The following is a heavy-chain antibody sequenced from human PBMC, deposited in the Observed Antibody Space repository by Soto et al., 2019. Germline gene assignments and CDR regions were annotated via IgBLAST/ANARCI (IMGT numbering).Heavy chain of an antibody. J-gene: IGHJ3*02. V-gene: IGHV1-18*01. D-gene: IGHD3-9*01. CDR3: ARESSDFERLTGYYPDDAFDS. CDR2: ISAYNGNT. CDR1: GYTFTSYG. Sequence: GASVKVSCKASGYTFTSYGISWVLQAPGQGLEWMGWISAYNGNTNYAQKLQGRVTMTTDTSTSTAYMELRSLRSDDTAVYYCARESSDFERLTGYYPDDAFDSWGKGPMVTV.